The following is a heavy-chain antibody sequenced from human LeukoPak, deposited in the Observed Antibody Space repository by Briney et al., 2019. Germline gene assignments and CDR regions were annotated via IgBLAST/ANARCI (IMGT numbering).Heavy chain of an antibody. CDR3: ARVKGVYGDLAFDP. V-gene: IGHV3-64*01. CDR2: ISSNGGST. D-gene: IGHD4-17*01. Sequence: GGSLRLSCAASGFTFSSYWMHWVRQAPGKGLEYVSAISSNGGSTYYANSVKGRFTISRDNSKNTLYLQMGSLRAEDMAVYYCARVKGVYGDLAFDPWGQGTLVTVSS. CDR1: GFTFSSYW. J-gene: IGHJ5*02.